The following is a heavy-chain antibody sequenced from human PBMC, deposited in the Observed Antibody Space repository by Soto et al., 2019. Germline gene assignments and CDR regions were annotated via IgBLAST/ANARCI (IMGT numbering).Heavy chain of an antibody. V-gene: IGHV4-31*01. CDR1: GGSISSGGYY. Sequence: QVQLQESGPGLVKPSQTLSLTCTVSGGSISSGGYYWSWIRQHPGKGLEWIGYIYYSGSTYYNPSLKSLVTMSADTSKNQFSLKLSSVTAADTAVYYSARESLPNWYFDLWGRGALVTVSS. CDR3: ARESLPNWYFDL. CDR2: IYYSGST. J-gene: IGHJ2*01.